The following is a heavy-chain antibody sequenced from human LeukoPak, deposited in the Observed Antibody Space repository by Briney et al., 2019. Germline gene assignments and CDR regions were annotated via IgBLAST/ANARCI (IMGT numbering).Heavy chain of an antibody. J-gene: IGHJ5*02. D-gene: IGHD3-22*01. Sequence: GASLRLSCTASGFTFSAYVMTWVRQAPGKGLEWVSGMTATGDTKHYADSVKGRFTISRDNSKNTLYLQLDSMRAEDTAVYYCARKSVIVYYGGLDPWGQGTLVTVSS. CDR1: GFTFSAYV. V-gene: IGHV3-23*01. CDR2: MTATGDTK. CDR3: ARKSVIVYYGGLDP.